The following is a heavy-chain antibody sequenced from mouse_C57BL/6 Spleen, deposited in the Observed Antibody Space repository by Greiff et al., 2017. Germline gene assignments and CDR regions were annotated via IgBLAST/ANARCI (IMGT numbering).Heavy chain of an antibody. CDR3: TREGGYYGSSYPFAY. J-gene: IGHJ3*01. D-gene: IGHD1-1*01. Sequence: EVKVEESGEGLVKPGGSLKLSCAASGFTFSSYAMSWVRQTPEKRLEWVAYISSGGDYIYYADTVKGRFTISRDNARNTLYLQMSSLKSEDTAMXYCTREGGYYGSSYPFAYWGQGTLVTVSA. CDR1: GFTFSSYA. V-gene: IGHV5-9-1*02. CDR2: ISSGGDYI.